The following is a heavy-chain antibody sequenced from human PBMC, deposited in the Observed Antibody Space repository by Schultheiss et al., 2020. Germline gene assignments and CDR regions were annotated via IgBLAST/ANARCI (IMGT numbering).Heavy chain of an antibody. D-gene: IGHD2-15*01. J-gene: IGHJ6*03. V-gene: IGHV3-21*01. CDR1: GFTFSDYY. CDR2: ISSSSSYI. Sequence: GGSLRLSCAASGFTFSDYYMNWVRQAPGKGLEWVSSISSSSSYIYYADSVKGRFTISRDNAKNSLYLQMNSLRAEDTAVYYCAGRRGCSGGSCYSQDYYYYYYMDVWGKGTTVTVSS. CDR3: AGRRGCSGGSCYSQDYYYYYYMDV.